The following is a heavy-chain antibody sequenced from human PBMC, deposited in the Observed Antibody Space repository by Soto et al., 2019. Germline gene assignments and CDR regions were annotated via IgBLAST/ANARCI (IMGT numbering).Heavy chain of an antibody. Sequence: AAVKVSCKASGYSFTSYYRHWLRQAPGQGLEWIGIINPSGGSTNYAQKFQGRVTMTKDTYTSTIYMELSSLRSEDTAVYYCARDVSFNFDYWGQGTLVTVSS. V-gene: IGHV1-46*01. CDR3: ARDVSFNFDY. CDR2: INPSGGST. J-gene: IGHJ4*02. CDR1: GYSFTSYY.